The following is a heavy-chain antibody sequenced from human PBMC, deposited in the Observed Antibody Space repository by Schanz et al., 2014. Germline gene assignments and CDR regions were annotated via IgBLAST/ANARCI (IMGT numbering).Heavy chain of an antibody. CDR2: FIYIGGNT. V-gene: IGHV3-23*01. Sequence: EVQLLESGGGLVEPGGSLRLSCAASGFSFSSYAMGWVRQARGKGLEWVSFIYIGGNTYYADSVKGRFTISRDNSKNTLYLQMNSLRPEDTAVYYCAKYRGYYRVSGSYRELEYWGQGTLVTVSS. D-gene: IGHD3-10*01. CDR3: AKYRGYYRVSGSYRELEY. CDR1: GFSFSSYA. J-gene: IGHJ4*02.